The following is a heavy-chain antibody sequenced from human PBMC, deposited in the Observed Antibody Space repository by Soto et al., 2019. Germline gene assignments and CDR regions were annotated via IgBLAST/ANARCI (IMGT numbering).Heavy chain of an antibody. V-gene: IGHV5-51*01. Sequence: GESLKISCKASGYTFTGHWIGWVRQMPGKGLEWMGIVYPEDSYTRYSPSFQGQVTISADKSISTAYLQWSSLKASDTAMYYCARRGMGVVGPTDWFDPWGQGTLVTVSS. CDR1: GYTFTGHW. CDR3: ARRGMGVVGPTDWFDP. J-gene: IGHJ5*02. CDR2: VYPEDSYT. D-gene: IGHD2-2*01.